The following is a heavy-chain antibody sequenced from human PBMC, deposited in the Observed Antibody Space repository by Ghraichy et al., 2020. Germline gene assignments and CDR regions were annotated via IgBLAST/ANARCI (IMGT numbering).Heavy chain of an antibody. CDR1: GGSFSGYY. CDR2: INHSGST. J-gene: IGHJ6*02. D-gene: IGHD6-19*01. Sequence: ESLNISCAVYGGSFSGYYWSWIRQPPGKGLEWIGEINHSGSTNYNPSLKSRVTISVDTSKNQFSLKLSSVTAADTAVYYCARGSSGWQHYYYYYYGMDVWGQGTTVTVSS. CDR3: ARGSSGWQHYYYYYYGMDV. V-gene: IGHV4-34*01.